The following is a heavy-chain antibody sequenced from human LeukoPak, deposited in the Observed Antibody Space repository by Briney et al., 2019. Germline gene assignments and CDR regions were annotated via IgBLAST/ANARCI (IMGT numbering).Heavy chain of an antibody. Sequence: ASVKVSCKASGYTFTGYFMHWVRQAPGQGLEWMGWINPNSGGTNYAQKFQGRVTMTRDTSISTAYMDLSRLRSDDTAVYYCARDVVLDFWSGSGVYYYYYMDVWGKGTTVTVSS. CDR2: INPNSGGT. V-gene: IGHV1-2*02. CDR3: ARDVVLDFWSGSGVYYYYYMDV. J-gene: IGHJ6*03. D-gene: IGHD3-3*01. CDR1: GYTFTGYF.